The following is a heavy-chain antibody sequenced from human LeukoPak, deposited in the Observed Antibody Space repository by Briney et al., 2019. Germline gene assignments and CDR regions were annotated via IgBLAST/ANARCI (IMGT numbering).Heavy chain of an antibody. J-gene: IGHJ3*02. V-gene: IGHV3-21*01. CDR3: ARDSSTEVFDI. Sequence: PGGSLRLSCAASGFTFSSYSMSWVRQAPGKGLQWVSSISSSSSYIYYADSLKGRFTISRDNAKNSLYLQMNSLRAEDTAVYYCARDSSTEVFDIWGQGTMVTVSS. CDR2: ISSSSSYI. CDR1: GFTFSSYS.